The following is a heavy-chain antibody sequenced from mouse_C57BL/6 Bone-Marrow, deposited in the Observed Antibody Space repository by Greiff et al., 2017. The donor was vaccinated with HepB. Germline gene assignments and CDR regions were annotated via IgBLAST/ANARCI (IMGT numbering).Heavy chain of an antibody. V-gene: IGHV5-16*01. CDR3: ARDGGNYGNFDD. CDR2: INYDGSST. D-gene: IGHD1-1*01. J-gene: IGHJ2*01. Sequence: EVKLVESEGGLVQPGSSMKLSCTASGFTFSDYYMAWVRQVPEKGLEWVANINYDGSSTYYLDSLKSRFIISRDNAKNILYLQMSSLKSEDTATYYCARDGGNYGNFDDWGQGTTLTVSS. CDR1: GFTFSDYY.